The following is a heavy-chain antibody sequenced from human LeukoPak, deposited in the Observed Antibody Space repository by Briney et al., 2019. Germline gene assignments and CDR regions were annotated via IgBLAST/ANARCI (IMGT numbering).Heavy chain of an antibody. CDR1: GFTFSSYS. V-gene: IGHV3-21*01. CDR2: ISSSSSYI. Sequence: GGSLRLSCAASGFTFSSYSMNWVRQAPGKGLEWVSSISSSSSYIYYADSVKGRFTISRDNAKNSLYLQTNSLRAEDTAVYYCARVGTVVGDYWGQGTLVTVSS. CDR3: ARVGTVVGDY. D-gene: IGHD2-15*01. J-gene: IGHJ4*02.